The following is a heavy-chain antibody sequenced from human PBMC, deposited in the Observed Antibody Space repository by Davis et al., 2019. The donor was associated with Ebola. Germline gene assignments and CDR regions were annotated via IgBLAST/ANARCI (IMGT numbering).Heavy chain of an antibody. CDR3: ARERASRFLEWLARDENYYYYYGMEV. Sequence: AASVKVSCKASGYTFSNYGFSWVRQAPGQGLEWMGWISAYNGDTNYAQNFQGRVTRTIYTSTSTASMEMRSLRSDDTAMYYCARERASRFLEWLARDENYYYYYGMEVWGKGTTVTVSS. J-gene: IGHJ6*04. V-gene: IGHV1-18*01. CDR2: ISAYNGDT. D-gene: IGHD3-3*01. CDR1: GYTFSNYG.